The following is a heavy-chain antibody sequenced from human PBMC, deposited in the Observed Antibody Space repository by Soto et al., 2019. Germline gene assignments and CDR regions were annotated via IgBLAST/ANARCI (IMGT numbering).Heavy chain of an antibody. V-gene: IGHV1-69*06. CDR2: IVPNVGTV. CDR1: GGTFSSFINYP. J-gene: IGHJ4*02. CDR3: ARRDTSGFLRYFDN. Sequence: VKVSCKSSGGTFSSFINYPINWVRQAPGQGLEWMGGIVPNVGTVNYAQKFRGKVTITADKSTGTAYMELSSLRSEDTALYYCARRDTSGFLRYFDNWGQGTQVTVSS. D-gene: IGHD3-3*01.